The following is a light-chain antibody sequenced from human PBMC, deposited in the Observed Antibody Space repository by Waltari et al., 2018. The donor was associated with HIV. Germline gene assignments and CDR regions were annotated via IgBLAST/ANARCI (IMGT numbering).Light chain of an antibody. CDR3: QVWDSTNDHPVV. V-gene: IGLV3-21*02. Sequence: SYVLTQPPSVSVAPGQTAKITCGGDNIGRKSVHWYQQKPGQAPVLVVFDDSDRPSGIPGRFSGANSGNTATLTISRVEAGDEADYYCQVWDSTNDHPVVFGGGTKLTVL. J-gene: IGLJ2*01. CDR1: NIGRKS. CDR2: DDS.